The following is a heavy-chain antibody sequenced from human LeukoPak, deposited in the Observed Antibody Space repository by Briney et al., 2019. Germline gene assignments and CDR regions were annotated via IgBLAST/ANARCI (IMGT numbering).Heavy chain of an antibody. CDR1: GYTFTGYY. V-gene: IGHV1-2*02. J-gene: IGHJ4*02. Sequence: GASVKVSCKASGYTFTGYYMHWVRQAPGQGLEWMGWINPNSGGTNYAQKFQGRVTMTRDTSISTAYMELSRLRSDDTAVYYCAREPGDGGYDNFDYWGQGTLVTVSS. CDR3: AREPGDGGYDNFDY. CDR2: INPNSGGT. D-gene: IGHD5-12*01.